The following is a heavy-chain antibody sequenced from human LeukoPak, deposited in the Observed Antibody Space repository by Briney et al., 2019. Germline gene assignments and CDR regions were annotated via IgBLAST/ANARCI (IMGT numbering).Heavy chain of an antibody. J-gene: IGHJ4*02. Sequence: SETLSLTCTVSGGSISNYYWSWIRQPPGKGLEWIGYIYYSGSTNYNPSPKSRVTISVDTSKNQFSLRLSSVTAADTAVYYCVRGSGWYYLWGQGTLVTVSS. D-gene: IGHD6-19*01. CDR2: IYYSGST. V-gene: IGHV4-59*01. CDR1: GGSISNYY. CDR3: VRGSGWYYL.